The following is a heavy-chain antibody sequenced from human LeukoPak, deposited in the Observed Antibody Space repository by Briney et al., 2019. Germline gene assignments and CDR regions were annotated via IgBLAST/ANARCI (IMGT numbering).Heavy chain of an antibody. CDR3: ARDCGSGCSQAFDI. D-gene: IGHD6-19*01. Sequence: PGGSPRPSCAASRFTLSKYWMRWGRPAPGKRLEWVADIKQDGTQKYYVDSVEGRFTISRDNAKNSLYLQMNSLRVEDTAVYYCARDCGSGCSQAFDIWGQGTMVTVSS. CDR2: IKQDGTQK. J-gene: IGHJ3*02. V-gene: IGHV3-7*05. CDR1: RFTLSKYW.